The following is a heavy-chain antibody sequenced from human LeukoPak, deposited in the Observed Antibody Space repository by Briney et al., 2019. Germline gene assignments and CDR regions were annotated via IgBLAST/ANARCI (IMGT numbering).Heavy chain of an antibody. CDR3: ARFLGVFPSLIKSYSTNWFDP. CDR1: GGSISGYY. Sequence: PSETLSLTCTVSGGSISGYYWNWIRQPPGKGLEWIGYIYYSGSTNYNPSLKSRVTISVDTSKNQFSLKLSSVTAADTAVYYCARFLGVFPSLIKSYSTNWFDPWGQGTLVTVSS. J-gene: IGHJ5*02. D-gene: IGHD3-10*01. CDR2: IYYSGST. V-gene: IGHV4-59*01.